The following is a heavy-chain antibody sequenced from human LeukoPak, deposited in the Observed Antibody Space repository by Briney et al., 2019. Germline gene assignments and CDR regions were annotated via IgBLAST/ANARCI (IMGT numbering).Heavy chain of an antibody. V-gene: IGHV3-66*01. CDR3: ARVQLGALLDY. CDR1: EFSVGSNY. D-gene: IGHD5-18*01. CDR2: IYSGGST. Sequence: GGSLRLSCAASEFSVGSNYMTWVRQAPGKGLEWVSLIYSGGSTYYADSVKGRFTISRDNAKNSLYLQMNSLRAEDTAVYYCARVQLGALLDYWGQGTLVTVSS. J-gene: IGHJ4*02.